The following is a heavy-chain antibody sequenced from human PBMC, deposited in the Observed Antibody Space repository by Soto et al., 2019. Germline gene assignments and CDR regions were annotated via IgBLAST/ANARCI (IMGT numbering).Heavy chain of an antibody. CDR3: ARAWDLLYFDY. D-gene: IGHD1-26*01. CDR2: VYYTGST. CDR1: GASVSISSSY. Sequence: ETLALCCAVYGASVSISSSYLSWIRQPPGKGLEWIGYVYYTGSTNYNPSLKSRVTISVDTSKNQFSLKLTSVTAADTAMYYCARAWDLLYFDYWGQGAPVTVSS. J-gene: IGHJ4*02. V-gene: IGHV4-61*01.